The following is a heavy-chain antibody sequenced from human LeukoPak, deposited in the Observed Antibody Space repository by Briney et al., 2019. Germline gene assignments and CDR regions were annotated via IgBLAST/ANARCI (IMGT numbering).Heavy chain of an antibody. D-gene: IGHD1-7*01. CDR2: IFHSGNS. J-gene: IGHJ3*01. CDR1: GYSMSSGYY. V-gene: IGHV4-38-2*02. CDR3: ARVGYNWNLWFDF. Sequence: ASETLSLTCTVSGYSMSSGYYWGWIRQPPGKGLQWIGSIFHSGNSYYNPSLKSRVTISVDTSKNQFSLKVNSVTAADTAVYYCARVGYNWNLWFDFWGQGTTVTVSS.